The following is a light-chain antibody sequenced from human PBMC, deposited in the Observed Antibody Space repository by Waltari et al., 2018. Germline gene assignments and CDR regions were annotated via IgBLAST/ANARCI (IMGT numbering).Light chain of an antibody. V-gene: IGLV2-11*01. CDR1: RSAVGGYNY. CDR3: CSYVGSNTLV. J-gene: IGLJ2*01. Sequence: QSDLTQPRSVSGSPGKSVTISCTGTRSAVGGYNYVYWYQQYPGKAPKLMIYDVNKRPLGVPARFSGSKSGNTASLTISGLQAEDEADYYCCSYVGSNTLVFGGGTKVTVL. CDR2: DVN.